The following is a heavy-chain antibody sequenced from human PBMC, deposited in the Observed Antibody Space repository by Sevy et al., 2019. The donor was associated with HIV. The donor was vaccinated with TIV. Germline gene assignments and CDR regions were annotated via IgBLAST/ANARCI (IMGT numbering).Heavy chain of an antibody. CDR1: RYTLTELS. J-gene: IGHJ4*02. CDR2: LDSEDGET. Sequence: ASVEVACKVSRYTLTELSMHWVRQAPGKGLEGMGGLDSEDGETIYAKKFQGRVTMTEDTSTATADMELSSPRSEDTAVYNCTTDDGDWGQGTLVTVSS. D-gene: IGHD3-16*01. V-gene: IGHV1-24*01. CDR3: TTDDGD.